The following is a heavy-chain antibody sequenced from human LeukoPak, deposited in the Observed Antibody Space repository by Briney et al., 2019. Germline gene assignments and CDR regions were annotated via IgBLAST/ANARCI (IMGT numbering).Heavy chain of an antibody. D-gene: IGHD5-12*01. CDR2: IYYSGST. V-gene: IGHV4-59*01. J-gene: IGHJ4*02. CDR1: GGSISSYY. CDR3: ARGYSGYDHTFDY. Sequence: SETLSLTCTVSGGSISSYYWSWIRQPPGKGLEWIGYIYYSGSTNYNPSLESLVTISVDTSKNQFSLKLSSVTAADTAVYYCARGYSGYDHTFDYWGQGTLVTVSS.